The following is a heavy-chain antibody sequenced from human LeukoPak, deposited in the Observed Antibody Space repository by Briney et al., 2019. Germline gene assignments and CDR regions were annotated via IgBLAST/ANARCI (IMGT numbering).Heavy chain of an antibody. D-gene: IGHD5-24*01. V-gene: IGHV4-34*01. J-gene: IGHJ4*02. CDR1: GGSFSGYY. CDR2: INHSGST. CDR3: ACHLAMATTGNFGY. Sequence: SETLSLTCAVYGGSFSGYYWSWIRQPPGKGLKWIGEINHSGSTSYNPSLKSRVTISVDTSKNQFSLKLSSVTAADTAVYYCACHLAMATTGNFGYWGQGTLVTVSS.